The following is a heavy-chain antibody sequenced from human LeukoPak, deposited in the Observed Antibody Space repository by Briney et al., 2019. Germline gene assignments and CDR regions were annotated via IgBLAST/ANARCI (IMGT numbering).Heavy chain of an antibody. D-gene: IGHD3-3*01. CDR3: ASVEYYDFWSGYPTYYFDY. J-gene: IGHJ4*02. Sequence: SETLSLTCAVSGYSISSGYYWGWIRLPPGKGLEWIGSIYHSGSTYYNPSLKSRVTISVDTSKNQFSLKLSSVTAADTAVYYCASVEYYDFWSGYPTYYFDYWGQGTLVTVSS. CDR1: GYSISSGYY. CDR2: IYHSGST. V-gene: IGHV4-38-2*01.